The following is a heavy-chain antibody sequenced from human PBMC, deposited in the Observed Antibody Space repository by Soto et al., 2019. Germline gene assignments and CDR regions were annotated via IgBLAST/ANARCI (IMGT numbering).Heavy chain of an antibody. D-gene: IGHD3-3*02. J-gene: IGHJ4*02. CDR2: ISSSNRTI. CDR1: GFTLSSYS. V-gene: IGHV3-48*01. Sequence: EVQLVESGGGLVQPGGSLRLSCAASGFTLSSYSMNWVRQAPGMGLEWVSYISSSNRTIYYADSVKGRFTISRDNAKNSLYLQMNGLIAEDTAVYYCARGPDGHFPFDFRGQGTLVTVSS. CDR3: ARGPDGHFPFDF.